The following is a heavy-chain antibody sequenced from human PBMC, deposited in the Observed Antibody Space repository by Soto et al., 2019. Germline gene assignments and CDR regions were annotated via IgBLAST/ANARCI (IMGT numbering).Heavy chain of an antibody. CDR1: GFSFRTTW. V-gene: IGHV3-15*05. D-gene: IGHD1-26*01. Sequence: EVQPVESGGGLVKPGGSLRLSCAASGFSFRTTWMAWVRQAPGKGLEWVDRIKSKSAGETTDYADPVKGRFTISRDDSKDTLYLHMDSLETGDTAVYYCSTGSPFSGSVFDYWGQGTLVTVSS. J-gene: IGHJ4*02. CDR3: STGSPFSGSVFDY. CDR2: IKSKSAGETT.